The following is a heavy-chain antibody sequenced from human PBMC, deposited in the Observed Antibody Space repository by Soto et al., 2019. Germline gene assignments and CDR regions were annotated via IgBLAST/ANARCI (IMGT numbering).Heavy chain of an antibody. CDR2: INPSGST. CDR3: ARGGGSGWYLDV. J-gene: IGHJ6*02. CDR1: GGSFSGYY. V-gene: IGHV4-34*01. D-gene: IGHD6-19*01. Sequence: QVQLQLWGAGLLKPSETLSLTCAVYGGSFSGYYWSWIRQPPGKGLEWIGEINPSGSTSYNPSLKSRLTISEDTSKNQFSLKLSSVTAADTAVYYCARGGGSGWYLDVWGQGTTGTVSS.